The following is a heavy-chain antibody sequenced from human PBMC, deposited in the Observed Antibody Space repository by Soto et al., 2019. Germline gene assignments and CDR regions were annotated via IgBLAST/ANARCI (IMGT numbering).Heavy chain of an antibody. J-gene: IGHJ6*02. CDR1: GFTFSSYA. CDR2: ISYDGSNK. CDR3: ARAGQWELLHGMDV. Sequence: QVQLVESGGGVVQPGRSLRLSCAASGFTFSSYAMHWVRQAPGKGLEWVAVISYDGSNKYYADSVKGRFTISRDNSKNTLYLQMNSLRAEDTAVYYCARAGQWELLHGMDVWGQGTTVTVSS. V-gene: IGHV3-30-3*01. D-gene: IGHD1-26*01.